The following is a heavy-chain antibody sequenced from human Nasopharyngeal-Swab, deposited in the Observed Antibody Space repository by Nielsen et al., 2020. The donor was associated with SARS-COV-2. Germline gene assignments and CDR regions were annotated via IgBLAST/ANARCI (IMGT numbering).Heavy chain of an antibody. J-gene: IGHJ4*02. CDR3: AKGASSGWNYFDY. CDR2: ISGSGGST. D-gene: IGHD6-19*01. CDR1: GFTFSSYA. Sequence: GESLKISCAASGFTFSSYAMSWVRQAPGKGLEWVSAISGSGGSTYYADSVKGRFTISRDNSKNTLYLQMNSPRAEDTAVYYCAKGASSGWNYFDYWGQGTLVTVSS. V-gene: IGHV3-23*01.